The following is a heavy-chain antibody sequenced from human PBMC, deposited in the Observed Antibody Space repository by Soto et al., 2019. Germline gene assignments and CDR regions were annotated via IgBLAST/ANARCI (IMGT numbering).Heavy chain of an antibody. CDR1: GFTFSGYY. J-gene: IGHJ6*02. Sequence: GGSLRLSCAASGFTFSGYYMHWVRQAPGKGLEWVAVISYDGSTEYYADSVKGRFTISRDNSANRLFLQMNSLRPEDTAVYYCTKDDGYNDSTYFHYFGVDVWGQGNTVTVSS. V-gene: IGHV3-30*18. CDR2: ISYDGSTE. CDR3: TKDDGYNDSTYFHYFGVDV. D-gene: IGHD5-12*01.